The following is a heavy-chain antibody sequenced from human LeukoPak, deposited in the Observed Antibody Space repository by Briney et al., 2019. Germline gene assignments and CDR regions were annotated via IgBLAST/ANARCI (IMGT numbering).Heavy chain of an antibody. V-gene: IGHV3-23*01. D-gene: IGHD5-18*01. CDR2: ISSSGGST. CDR1: GFTVSSNY. J-gene: IGHJ4*02. Sequence: PGGSLRLSCAASGFTVSSNYMSWVRQAPGKGLEWVSSISSSGGSTYYADSVRGRFTISRDNSRNTLFLQMISPRGEDTAVYYCATKTAFDYWGQGTLVTVSS. CDR3: ATKTAFDY.